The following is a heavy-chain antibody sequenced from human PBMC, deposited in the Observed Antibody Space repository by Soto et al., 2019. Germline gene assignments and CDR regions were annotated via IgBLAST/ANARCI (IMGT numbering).Heavy chain of an antibody. J-gene: IGHJ4*02. CDR2: LNSDGSIT. Sequence: EVQLLESGGGLVQPGGSLRLSGAASGFTFSGYWMHWVRQSPGKGLGWVSRLNSDGSITSYADSVKGRFTISRDNAKNTLYLQMNSLRAEDTAVYFCARGGAYNGGWFSWGPGTLVTVSS. CDR1: GFTFSGYW. D-gene: IGHD6-19*01. CDR3: ARGGAYNGGWFS. V-gene: IGHV3-74*01.